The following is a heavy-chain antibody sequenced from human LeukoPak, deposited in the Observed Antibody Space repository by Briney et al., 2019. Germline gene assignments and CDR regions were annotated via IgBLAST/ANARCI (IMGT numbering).Heavy chain of an antibody. CDR1: GFSLSTSGVG. D-gene: IGHD6-13*01. CDR2: IYWDDYK. J-gene: IGHJ6*03. V-gene: IGHV2-5*02. Sequence: GSGPTLVNPTQTLTLTCTFSGFSLSTSGVGVGWIRQPPGKALEWLALIYWDDYKRHSPSLKSRLTITKEHSKNQVVLTMTNMAPVDTAKYYCAHQRAAAGLYYYYYMDVWGKGTTVTVSS. CDR3: AHQRAAAGLYYYYYMDV.